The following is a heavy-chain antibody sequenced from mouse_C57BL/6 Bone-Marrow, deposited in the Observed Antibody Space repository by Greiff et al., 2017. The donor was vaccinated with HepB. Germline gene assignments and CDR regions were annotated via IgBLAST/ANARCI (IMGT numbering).Heavy chain of an antibody. CDR3: ASLITTVVARWYFDV. CDR2: IRNKANGYTT. D-gene: IGHD1-1*01. J-gene: IGHJ1*03. V-gene: IGHV7-3*01. Sequence: EVKLVESGGGLVQPGGSLSLSCAASGFTFTDYYMSWVRQPPGKALEWLGFIRNKANGYTTEYSASVKGRFTISRDNSQSILYLQMNALRAEDSATNYCASLITTVVARWYFDVWGTGTTVTVSS. CDR1: GFTFTDYY.